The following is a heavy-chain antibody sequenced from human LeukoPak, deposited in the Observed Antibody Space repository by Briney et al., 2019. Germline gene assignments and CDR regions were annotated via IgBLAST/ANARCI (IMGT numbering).Heavy chain of an antibody. Sequence: GRSLRLSCAASGFIFSSYAMHWVRQAPGKGLEWVTVISYDGSNKYYADSVKGRFTISRDNSKNTLYLQMNSLRAEDTAVYYCARDLPPMPWGQGTLVTVSS. CDR2: ISYDGSNK. CDR1: GFIFSSYA. D-gene: IGHD5/OR15-5a*01. J-gene: IGHJ5*02. V-gene: IGHV3-30-3*01. CDR3: ARDLPPMP.